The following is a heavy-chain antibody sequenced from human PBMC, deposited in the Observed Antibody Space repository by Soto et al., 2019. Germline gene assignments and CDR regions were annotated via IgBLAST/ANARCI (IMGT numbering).Heavy chain of an antibody. D-gene: IGHD3-3*01. CDR3: GGGELITEWLFGSFDY. Sequence: QVQLVQSGAEVKKPGASVKVSCKASGYTFTSYGISWVRQAPGQGLEWMGWISAYNGNTNYAQKLQGRVTMTTDTSTSTAYMELRSLRSDDTAVYYCGGGELITEWLFGSFDYWGQGTLVTVSS. V-gene: IGHV1-18*01. CDR2: ISAYNGNT. CDR1: GYTFTSYG. J-gene: IGHJ4*02.